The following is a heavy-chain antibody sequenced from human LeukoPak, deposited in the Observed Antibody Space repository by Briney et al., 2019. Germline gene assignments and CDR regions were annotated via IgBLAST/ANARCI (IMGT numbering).Heavy chain of an antibody. D-gene: IGHD3-10*01. CDR1: GFTFSNFA. V-gene: IGHV4-34*01. CDR3: ARGVDYYGV. J-gene: IGHJ4*02. CDR2: INHSGRT. Sequence: PGGSLRLSCAASGFTFSNFAMSWVRQPPGKGLEWIGEINHSGRTNYNPSLKSRVTISADTSKKQFSLKLSSVTAADTAVYYCARGVDYYGVWGQGTLVTVSS.